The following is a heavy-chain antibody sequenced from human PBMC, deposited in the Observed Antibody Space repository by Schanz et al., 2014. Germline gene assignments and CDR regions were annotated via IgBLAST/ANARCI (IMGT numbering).Heavy chain of an antibody. CDR2: ISHDGSDN. CDR3: ARAPVLGVAAKRRYYYGMDV. CDR1: GFSFSSYA. V-gene: IGHV3-30*04. J-gene: IGHJ6*02. D-gene: IGHD6-19*01. Sequence: QVQLVESGGGVVQPGRSLRLSCAASGFSFSSYAMHWVRQAPGKGLEWVAVISHDGSDNYYADSMKGRFTISRDNSMNSLFWQMNSLRPEDTAVYNCARAPVLGVAAKRRYYYGMDVWGQGTTVIVSS.